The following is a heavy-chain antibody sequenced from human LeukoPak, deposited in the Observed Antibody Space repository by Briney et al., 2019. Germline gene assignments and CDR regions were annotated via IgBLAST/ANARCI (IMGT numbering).Heavy chain of an antibody. CDR3: ARDQAVAGNTNFDY. D-gene: IGHD6-19*01. CDR1: GFTFSSYW. Sequence: GGSLRLSCAASGFTFSSYWMSWVRQAPGKGLEWVSGINWNGGSTGYADSVKGRFTISRDNAKNSLYLQMNSLRAEDTALYYCARDQAVAGNTNFDYWGQGTLVTVSS. V-gene: IGHV3-20*04. J-gene: IGHJ4*02. CDR2: INWNGGST.